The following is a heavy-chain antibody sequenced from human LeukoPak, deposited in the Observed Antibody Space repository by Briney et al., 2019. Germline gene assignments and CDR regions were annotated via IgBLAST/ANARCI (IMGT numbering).Heavy chain of an antibody. CDR2: INPNSGGT. CDR1: GCTFTGYY. CDR3: ARARSRGYSYGLGY. V-gene: IGHV1-2*02. J-gene: IGHJ4*02. D-gene: IGHD5-18*01. Sequence: ASVKVSCKASGCTFTGYYMHWVRQAPGQGLEWMGWINPNSGGTNYAQKFQGRVTMTRDTSISTAYMELSRLRSDDTAVYYCARARSRGYSYGLGYWGQGALVTVSS.